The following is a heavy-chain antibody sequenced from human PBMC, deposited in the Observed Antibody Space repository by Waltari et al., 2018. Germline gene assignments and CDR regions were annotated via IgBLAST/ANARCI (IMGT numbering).Heavy chain of an antibody. CDR2: IYYDGNDK. D-gene: IGHD1-1*01. V-gene: IGHV3-33*01. Sequence: QVHLVESGGGVVQPGTSLRLSCAASGFTFSSFGMHWVRQAPVKGLEWLGIIYYDGNDKYYADSVKGVSTIYRDNSKKTLYLQMNSLRAEDTAVYYCARDFGGGPYWNYYFYAMDVWGQGTTVTVSS. CDR1: GFTFSSFG. J-gene: IGHJ6*02. CDR3: ARDFGGGPYWNYYFYAMDV.